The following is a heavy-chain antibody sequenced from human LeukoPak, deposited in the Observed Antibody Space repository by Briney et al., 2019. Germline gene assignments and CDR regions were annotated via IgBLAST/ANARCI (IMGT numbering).Heavy chain of an antibody. CDR3: ARSGLGIAAAVFGYYFDY. J-gene: IGHJ4*02. CDR1: GYSFTSYW. CDR2: IYPGDSDT. V-gene: IGHV5-51*01. D-gene: IGHD6-13*01. Sequence: GESLKISCKGSGYSFTSYWIGWVRQMPGKGLEWMGIIYPGDSDTRYSPSFQGQVTISADKSISTAYLQWSSLKASDTAMYYCARSGLGIAAAVFGYYFDYWGQGTLVTVSS.